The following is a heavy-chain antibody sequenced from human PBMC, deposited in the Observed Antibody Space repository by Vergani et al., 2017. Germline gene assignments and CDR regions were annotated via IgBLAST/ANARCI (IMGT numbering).Heavy chain of an antibody. D-gene: IGHD3-22*01. CDR1: GGSISSGSYY. CDR3: ARESSYYYDSSGYFTY. Sequence: QVQLQESGPGLVKPSQTLSLTCTVSGGSISSGSYYWSWIRQPAGKGLEWIGRIYTSGSTNYNPSLKSRVTISVDTSKNQFSLKLSSVTAADTAVYYCARESSYYYDSSGYFTYWGQGTLVTVSS. V-gene: IGHV4-61*02. J-gene: IGHJ4*02. CDR2: IYTSGST.